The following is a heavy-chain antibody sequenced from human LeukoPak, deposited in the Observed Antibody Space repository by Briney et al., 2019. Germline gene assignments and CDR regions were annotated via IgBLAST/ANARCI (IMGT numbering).Heavy chain of an antibody. CDR3: ARYNIAAAGEFDY. CDR1: GGSISSYY. V-gene: IGHV4-59*12. Sequence: SETLSLTCTVSGGSISSYYWSWIRQPPGKGLEWIGYIYYSGSTNYNPSLKSRVTISVDTSKNQFSLKLSSVTAAGTAVYYCARYNIAAAGEFDYWGQGTLVTVSS. D-gene: IGHD6-13*01. J-gene: IGHJ4*02. CDR2: IYYSGST.